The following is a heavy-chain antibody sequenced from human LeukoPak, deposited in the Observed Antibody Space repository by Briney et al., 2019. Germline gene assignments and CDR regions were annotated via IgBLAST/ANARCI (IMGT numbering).Heavy chain of an antibody. D-gene: IGHD1-26*01. CDR3: ARVLGGATHYLDY. V-gene: IGHV4-59*01. CDR1: GGSISSYY. J-gene: IGHJ4*02. CDR2: IYYSGST. Sequence: SETLSLTCTVSGGSISSYYWSWIRQPPGKGLEWIRYIYYSGSTNYNPSLKSRVTISVDASKNQFSLKLSSVTAADAAVYYCARVLGGATHYLDYWGQGTLVTVSS.